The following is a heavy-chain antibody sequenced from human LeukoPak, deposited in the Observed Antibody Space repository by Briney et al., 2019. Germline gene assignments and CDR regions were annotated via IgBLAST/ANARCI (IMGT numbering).Heavy chain of an antibody. Sequence: SGTLSLTCAVSGGSISSSNWWSWVRQPPGKGLEWIGEISHSGATNHNPSLKSRVTMSVDKSKNQLSLRVNSVTATDAAMYYCVRGDDYMFDYWGQGTLVTVSS. CDR2: ISHSGAT. CDR3: VRGDDYMFDY. J-gene: IGHJ4*02. D-gene: IGHD4-11*01. V-gene: IGHV4-4*02. CDR1: GGSISSSNW.